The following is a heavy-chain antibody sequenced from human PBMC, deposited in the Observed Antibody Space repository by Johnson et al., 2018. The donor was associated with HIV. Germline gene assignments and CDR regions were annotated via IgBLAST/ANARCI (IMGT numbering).Heavy chain of an antibody. D-gene: IGHD6-19*01. CDR3: ARVGSSGWYEMDAFDI. CDR2: IYSGGST. Sequence: VQLVESGGGLVKPGGSLRLSCAASGFTFSDYYMSWVRQAPGKGLEWVSVIYSGGSTYYADSVKGRFTISRDNSKNTLYLQMNSLRAEDTAVYYCARVGSSGWYEMDAFDIWGQGTMVTVSS. J-gene: IGHJ3*02. V-gene: IGHV3-66*01. CDR1: GFTFSDYY.